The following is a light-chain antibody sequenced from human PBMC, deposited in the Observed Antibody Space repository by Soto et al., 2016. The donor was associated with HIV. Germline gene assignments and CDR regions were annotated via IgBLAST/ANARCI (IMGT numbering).Light chain of an antibody. Sequence: SYELTQPPSVSVAPGKTARITCGGNNIGSKGVHWYQQKPGQAPVLVVYDDRDRPSGIPERFSGSNSGNTATLTISRVEAGDEADYYCQVWDSSSDHLWVFGGGTKLTVL. CDR2: DDR. CDR3: QVWDSSSDHLWV. V-gene: IGLV3-21*03. J-gene: IGLJ3*02. CDR1: NIGSKG.